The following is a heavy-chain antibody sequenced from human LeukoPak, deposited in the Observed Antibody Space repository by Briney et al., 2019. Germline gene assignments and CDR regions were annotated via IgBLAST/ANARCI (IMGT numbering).Heavy chain of an antibody. D-gene: IGHD3-10*01. CDR3: ARLEDPDYGSAFDY. J-gene: IGHJ4*02. CDR1: GGSISSSSYY. V-gene: IGHV4-39*01. Sequence: SETLSLTCTVSGGSISSSSYYWGWIRRPPGKGMEWIGSIYYSGSTYYNPSLKSRVTISVDTSKNQFSLKLSSVTAADTAVYYCARLEDPDYGSAFDYWGQGTLVTVSS. CDR2: IYYSGST.